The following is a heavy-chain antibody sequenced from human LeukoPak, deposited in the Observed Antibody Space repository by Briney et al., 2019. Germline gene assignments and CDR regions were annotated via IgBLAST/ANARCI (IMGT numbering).Heavy chain of an antibody. CDR2: ISSSGSTI. D-gene: IGHD2-15*01. CDR1: GFTFSDYY. CDR3: ARDLSSGAVVTDY. J-gene: IGHJ4*02. Sequence: VGSLRLSCAASGFTFSDYYMSWIRQAPGKGLEWVLYISSSGSTIYYADSVKGRFTISRDNAKNSLYLQMNSLRAEDTAVYYCARDLSSGAVVTDYWGQGTLVTVSS. V-gene: IGHV3-11*04.